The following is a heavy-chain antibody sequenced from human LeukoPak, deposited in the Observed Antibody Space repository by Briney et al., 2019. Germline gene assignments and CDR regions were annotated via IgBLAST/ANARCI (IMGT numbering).Heavy chain of an antibody. CDR3: AKASRIAAASNWFDP. V-gene: IGHV3-23*01. Sequence: GGSLRLSCAASGFTFSSYAMSWVRQAPGKGLEWVSAISGSGGSTHYADSVKGRFTISRDNSKNTLYLQMNSLRAEDTAVYYCAKASRIAAASNWFDPWGQGTLVTVSS. CDR1: GFTFSSYA. CDR2: ISGSGGST. J-gene: IGHJ5*02. D-gene: IGHD6-13*01.